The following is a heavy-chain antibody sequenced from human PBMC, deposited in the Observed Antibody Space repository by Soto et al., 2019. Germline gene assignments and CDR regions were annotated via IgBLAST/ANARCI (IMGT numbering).Heavy chain of an antibody. Sequence: QVQLQQWGAGLLKPSETLSLTCAVYGGSFSGYYWSWIRQPPGKGLEWIGEINHSGSTNYNPSLKSGVTISVDTSKNQFSLKLSSVTAADTAVYYCARVKVYDYVWGSYRGWFDPWGQGTLVTVSS. CDR3: ARVKVYDYVWGSYRGWFDP. CDR2: INHSGST. V-gene: IGHV4-34*01. D-gene: IGHD3-16*01. J-gene: IGHJ5*02. CDR1: GGSFSGYY.